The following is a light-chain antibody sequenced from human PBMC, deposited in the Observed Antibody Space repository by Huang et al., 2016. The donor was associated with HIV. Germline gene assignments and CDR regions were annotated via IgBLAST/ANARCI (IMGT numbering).Light chain of an antibody. CDR1: QDLNTN. Sequence: IQLTQSPSSLSASVGDRVTITYRASQDLNTNLAWYQQKPGKAPKVLIYAASTLQSGVPSRFSGSASGIYFSLTINNLQPEDFATYYCQQLDTYPITFGQGTRLDI. CDR2: AAS. CDR3: QQLDTYPIT. V-gene: IGKV1-9*01. J-gene: IGKJ5*01.